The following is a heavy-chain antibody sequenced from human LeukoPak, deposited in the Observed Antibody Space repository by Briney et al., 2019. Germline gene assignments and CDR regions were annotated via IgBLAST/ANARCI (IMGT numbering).Heavy chain of an antibody. CDR2: IWYDGSNK. J-gene: IGHJ4*02. CDR1: GFTFSSYG. CDR3: ARGLVARVFDY. V-gene: IGHV3-33*01. D-gene: IGHD2-8*02. Sequence: GGSLRLSCAASGFTFSSYGMHWVRQAPGKGLEWVAVIWYDGSNKYYADSVKGRFTISRDNSKNTLYLQMNSLRDEDTAVYYCARGLVARVFDYWGQGTLVTVSS.